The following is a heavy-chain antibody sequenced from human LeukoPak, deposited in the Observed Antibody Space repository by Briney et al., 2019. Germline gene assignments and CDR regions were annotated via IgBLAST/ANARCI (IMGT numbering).Heavy chain of an antibody. CDR1: GYSFTSYW. CDR2: IDPSDSYT. J-gene: IGHJ4*02. Sequence: GESLKISCKGSGYSFTSYWISWVRQMPGKGLEWMGRIDPSDSYTNYSPSFQGYVTISADKSISTAYLQWSSLKASDTAMYYCARHLPSTYYYDSSAYPADDYWGQGTLVTVSS. D-gene: IGHD3-22*01. CDR3: ARHLPSTYYYDSSAYPADDY. V-gene: IGHV5-10-1*01.